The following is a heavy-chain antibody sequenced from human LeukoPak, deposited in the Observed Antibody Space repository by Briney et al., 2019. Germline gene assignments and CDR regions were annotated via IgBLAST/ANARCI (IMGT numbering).Heavy chain of an antibody. D-gene: IGHD3-10*01. CDR1: GFTFSSYA. V-gene: IGHV3-21*01. CDR3: ARGWARSGSCYMDY. Sequence: PGGSLRLSCAASGFTFSSYAMSWVRQAPGKGLEWVSSISSSSSYIYYADSVKGRFTISRDNAKNSLYLQMNSLRAEDTAVYYCARGWARSGSCYMDYWGQGTLVTVSS. J-gene: IGHJ4*02. CDR2: ISSSSSYI.